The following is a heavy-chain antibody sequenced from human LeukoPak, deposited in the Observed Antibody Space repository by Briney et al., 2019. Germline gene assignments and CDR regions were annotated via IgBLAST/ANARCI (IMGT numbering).Heavy chain of an antibody. CDR2: IYYSGST. CDR1: GGSISSYY. D-gene: IGHD3-22*01. CDR3: ARDSSGYYYYFDY. Sequence: SETLSLTCTVSGGSISSYYWSWIRQPPGKGLEWIGYIYYSGSTNYNPSLKSRVAISVDTPKNQFSLKLSSVTAADTAVYYCARDSSGYYYYFDYWGQGTLVTVSS. V-gene: IGHV4-59*01. J-gene: IGHJ4*02.